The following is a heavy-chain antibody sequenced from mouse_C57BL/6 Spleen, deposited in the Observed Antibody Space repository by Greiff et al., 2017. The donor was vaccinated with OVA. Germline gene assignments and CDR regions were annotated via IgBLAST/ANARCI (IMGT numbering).Heavy chain of an antibody. CDR2: IDPEDGET. J-gene: IGHJ4*01. V-gene: IGHV14-2*01. CDR3: AQSPYYYGSLNAMDY. CDR1: GFNIKDYY. Sequence: VHVKQSGAELVRPGASVKLSCTASGFNIKDYYMHWVKQRTEQGLEWIGRIDPEDGETKYAPKFQGKATITADTTSNTAYLQLSSLTSEDTAVYYCAQSPYYYGSLNAMDYWGQGTSVTVSA. D-gene: IGHD1-1*01.